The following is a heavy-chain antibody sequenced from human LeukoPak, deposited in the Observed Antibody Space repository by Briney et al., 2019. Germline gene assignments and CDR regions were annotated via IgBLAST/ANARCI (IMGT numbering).Heavy chain of an antibody. CDR1: GGSISSYY. Sequence: SETLSLTCTVSGGSISSYYWSWIRQPPGKGLEWIGYIYYSGSTNYNPSLKSRVTISVDTSKNQFSLKLSSVTAADTAVYYCARDSTDYYYYTDVWGKGTTVTVSS. J-gene: IGHJ6*03. V-gene: IGHV4-59*01. CDR3: ARDSTDYYYYTDV. CDR2: IYYSGST. D-gene: IGHD3-3*02.